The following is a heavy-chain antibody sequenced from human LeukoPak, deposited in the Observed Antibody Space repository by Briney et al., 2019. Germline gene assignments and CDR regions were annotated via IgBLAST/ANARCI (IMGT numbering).Heavy chain of an antibody. CDR3: ARDMSGYSYGSDY. V-gene: IGHV3-23*01. J-gene: IGHJ4*02. CDR2: ISGSGGST. Sequence: GGSLRLSCAASGFTFDDYGVSWVRQAPGKGLEWVSAISGSGGSTYYADSVKGRFTISRDNAKNSLYLQMNSLRAEDTAVYYCARDMSGYSYGSDYWGQGTLVTVSS. D-gene: IGHD5-18*01. CDR1: GFTFDDYG.